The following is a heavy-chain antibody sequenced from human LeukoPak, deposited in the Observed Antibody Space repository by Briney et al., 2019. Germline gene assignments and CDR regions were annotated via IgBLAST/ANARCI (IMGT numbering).Heavy chain of an antibody. CDR3: ARDSSFYAFDT. V-gene: IGHV3-21*01. Sequence: GGSLRLSCAASGFTFSSYSMNWVRQAPGKGLEWVSSISSSSSYIYYADSVKGRFTISRDNAKNSLYLQMNSLRAEDTAVYYCARDSSFYAFDTWGQGTMVTVSS. J-gene: IGHJ3*02. CDR1: GFTFSSYS. D-gene: IGHD3-16*02. CDR2: ISSSSSYI.